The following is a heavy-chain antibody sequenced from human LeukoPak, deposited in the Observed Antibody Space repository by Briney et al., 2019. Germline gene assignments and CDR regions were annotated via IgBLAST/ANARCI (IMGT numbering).Heavy chain of an antibody. CDR1: GGAFSGYY. CDR2: INHSGST. D-gene: IGHD6-13*01. Sequence: SETVSLTCAVYGGAFSGYYWSWIRQPPGKGLEWIGEINHSGSTNYNPSLKSRVTISVDTSKNQFSLKLSSVTAADTAVYYCARALPRLAAGSDYWGQGTLVTVSS. CDR3: ARALPRLAAGSDY. J-gene: IGHJ4*02. V-gene: IGHV4-34*01.